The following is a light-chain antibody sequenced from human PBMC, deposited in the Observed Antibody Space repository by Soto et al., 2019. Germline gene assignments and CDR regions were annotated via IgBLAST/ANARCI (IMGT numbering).Light chain of an antibody. J-gene: IGKJ5*01. Sequence: DVVVTQSPLSLSVTLGQPASISCRCSQSLVYSDGRTYLTWFHQRPGQSPRRLIYKVSNLDSGVXDXCSGRGSGTDFTLKISRVEAEDVGLYYCMQGTHVPFIFGQGTRLEIK. V-gene: IGKV2D-30*01. CDR2: KVS. CDR1: QSLVYSDGRTY. CDR3: MQGTHVPFI.